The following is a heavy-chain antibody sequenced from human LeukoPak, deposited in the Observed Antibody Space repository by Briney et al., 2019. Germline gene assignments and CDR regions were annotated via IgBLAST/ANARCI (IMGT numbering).Heavy chain of an antibody. CDR2: IWYDGSNK. Sequence: GGSLRLSCAASGFTFSSYGMHWVRQAPGKGLEWVAVIWYDGSNKYYADSVKGRFTISRDNSKNTLYLQMNSLRAEDTAVYYCAKDLSYYYDSSIFDYWGQGTLVTVSS. V-gene: IGHV3-30*02. D-gene: IGHD3-22*01. CDR1: GFTFSSYG. J-gene: IGHJ4*02. CDR3: AKDLSYYYDSSIFDY.